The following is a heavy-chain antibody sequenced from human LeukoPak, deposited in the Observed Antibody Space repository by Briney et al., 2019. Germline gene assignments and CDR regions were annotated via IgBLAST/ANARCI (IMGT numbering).Heavy chain of an antibody. J-gene: IGHJ6*03. D-gene: IGHD6-13*01. Sequence: SETLSLTCTVSGGSISSSSYYWGWIRQPPGKGLEWIGSIYYSGSTYYNPSLKSRVTISVDTSKNQFSLKLSSVTAADTAVYYCARDVYPIAAAGHYYYYYMDVWGKGTTVTVSS. V-gene: IGHV4-39*07. CDR2: IYYSGST. CDR1: GGSISSSSYY. CDR3: ARDVYPIAAAGHYYYYYMDV.